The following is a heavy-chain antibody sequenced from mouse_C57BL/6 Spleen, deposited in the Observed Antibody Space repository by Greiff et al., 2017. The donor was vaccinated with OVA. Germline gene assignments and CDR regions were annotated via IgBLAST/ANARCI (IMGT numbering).Heavy chain of an antibody. CDR1: GYTFTEYT. CDR3: ARHEDWAPYFYY. J-gene: IGHJ2*01. CDR2: FYPGRGSI. D-gene: IGHD4-1*01. Sequence: QVQLKQSGAELVKPGASVKLSCKASGYTFTEYTIHWVKQRSGQGLEWIGWFYPGRGSIKYNEKFKDKATLTADKSSSTVYMEISRLTSEDSAVYFCARHEDWAPYFYYWGQGTTLTVSS. V-gene: IGHV1-62-2*01.